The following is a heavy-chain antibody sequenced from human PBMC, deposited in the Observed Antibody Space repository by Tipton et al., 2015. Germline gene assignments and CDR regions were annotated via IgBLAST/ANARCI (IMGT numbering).Heavy chain of an antibody. CDR1: GGSISSSTSY. CDR3: ARRAQYRSSSAYYYGMDV. V-gene: IGHV4-39*02. CDR2: IYYSGST. Sequence: TLSLTCTVSGGSISSSTSYWAWIRQPPGKGLEWIGDIYYSGSTYYNPSLKSRVTISVDTSKNHFPLNLTSVTAADRAVYYCARRAQYRSSSAYYYGMDVWGQGTTVTVSS. D-gene: IGHD6-6*01. J-gene: IGHJ6*02.